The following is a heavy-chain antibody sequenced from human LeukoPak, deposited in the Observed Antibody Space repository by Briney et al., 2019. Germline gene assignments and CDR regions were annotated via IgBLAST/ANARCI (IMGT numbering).Heavy chain of an antibody. Sequence: SETLSLTCTVSGGSISSYYWSWIRQPPGKGLEWIGHIYYSGSTNYNPSLKSRVTISVDTSKNQFSLKLSSVTAADTAVYYCARRDYDFWSGYRTLGFDYWGQGTLVTVSS. CDR3: ARRDYDFWSGYRTLGFDY. J-gene: IGHJ4*02. CDR2: IYYSGST. CDR1: GGSISSYY. D-gene: IGHD3-3*01. V-gene: IGHV4-59*08.